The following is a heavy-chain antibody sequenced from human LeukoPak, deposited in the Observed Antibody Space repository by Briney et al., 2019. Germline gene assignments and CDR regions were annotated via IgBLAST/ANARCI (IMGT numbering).Heavy chain of an antibody. V-gene: IGHV4-34*01. Sequence: SETLSLTCALYGGSFSGYYWSWIRQPPGKGLEWFGEINHSGSTNYNPSLKSRVTILLDRSKNQSSLKLSSVTAADTAVYYCASHPSDGYCSSTSCYTWFDPWGQGTLVTVSS. D-gene: IGHD2-2*02. J-gene: IGHJ5*02. CDR1: GGSFSGYY. CDR3: ASHPSDGYCSSTSCYTWFDP. CDR2: INHSGST.